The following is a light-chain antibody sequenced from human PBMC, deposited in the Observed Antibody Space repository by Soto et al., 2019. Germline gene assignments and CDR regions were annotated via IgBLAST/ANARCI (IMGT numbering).Light chain of an antibody. CDR3: QQQHNWSIT. V-gene: IGKV3-15*01. J-gene: IGKJ5*01. CDR2: DAS. Sequence: EMGMTRWPATLYVYPGERATISCRASQSVGSDLAWYQQKPGQAPRLLIYDASTRATGISARFSGSGSGTEFTLTISSPQSEDLAVYYFQQQHNWSITSGQAIRLELK. CDR1: QSVGSD.